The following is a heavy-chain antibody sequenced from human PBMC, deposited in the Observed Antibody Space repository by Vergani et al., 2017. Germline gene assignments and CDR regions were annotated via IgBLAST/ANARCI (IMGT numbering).Heavy chain of an antibody. CDR3: ARAYCSSTSCYNDAFDI. J-gene: IGHJ3*02. Sequence: VQLVQSGAEVKKPGASVKVSCKASGYTFTSYYMHWVRQAPGQGLAWMGIINPSGGSTSYAQKFQGRVTMTRNTSISTAYMELSSLRSEDTAVYYCARAYCSSTSCYNDAFDIWGQGTMVTVSS. D-gene: IGHD2-2*02. V-gene: IGHV1-46*01. CDR1: GYTFTSYY. CDR2: INPSGGST.